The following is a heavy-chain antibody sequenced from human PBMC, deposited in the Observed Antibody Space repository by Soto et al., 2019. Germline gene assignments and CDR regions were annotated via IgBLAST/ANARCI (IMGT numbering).Heavy chain of an antibody. CDR3: ARDSGSYYSSRVDV. CDR1: GGSISSGGYY. D-gene: IGHD1-26*01. CDR2: IYYSGST. Sequence: QVQLQESGPGLVKPSQTLSLTCTVSGGSISSGGYYWSWIRQHPGKGLEWIGYIYYSGSTYYNPSLKIRVTRTVDTSKNQSTLKLSSVTAADTAVYYCARDSGSYYSSRVDVWGQGTTVTVSS. J-gene: IGHJ6*02. V-gene: IGHV4-31*03.